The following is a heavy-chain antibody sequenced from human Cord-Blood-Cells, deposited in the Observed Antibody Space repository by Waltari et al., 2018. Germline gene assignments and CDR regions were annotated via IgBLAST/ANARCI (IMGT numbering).Heavy chain of an antibody. CDR3: ARDSGSYAFDI. V-gene: IGHV3-30-3*01. CDR2: ISYDGSNK. J-gene: IGHJ3*02. D-gene: IGHD1-26*01. Sequence: QVQLVESGGGVVQPGRSLRLSCAASGFTFSSYAMHWVRQAPGKGLGWVAGISYDGSNKYYADSVKGRFTISRDNSKNTLYLQMNSLRAEDTAVYYCARDSGSYAFDIWGQGTMVTVSS. CDR1: GFTFSSYA.